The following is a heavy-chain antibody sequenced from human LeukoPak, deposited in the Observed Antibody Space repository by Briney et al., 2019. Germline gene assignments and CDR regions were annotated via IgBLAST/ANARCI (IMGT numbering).Heavy chain of an antibody. J-gene: IGHJ4*02. D-gene: IGHD6-6*01. CDR2: ISAYNGNT. CDR3: ARDKSSSHTFVRPIGY. V-gene: IGHV1-18*01. Sequence: ASVKVSCKASGYTFTSYGISWVRQAPRQGLEWMGWISAYNGNTNYAQKLQGRVTMTTDTSTSTAYMELSSLRSDVTAVYYCARDKSSSHTFVRPIGYWGQGTLVTVSS. CDR1: GYTFTSYG.